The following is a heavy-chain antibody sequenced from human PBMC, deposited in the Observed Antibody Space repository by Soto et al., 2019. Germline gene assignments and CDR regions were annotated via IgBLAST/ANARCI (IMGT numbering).Heavy chain of an antibody. CDR2: IKSKTDGGTT. D-gene: IGHD4-17*01. CDR1: RFTFSNAW. J-gene: IGHJ6*02. V-gene: IGHV3-15*01. Sequence: PGGSLRLSCAVSRFTFSNAWMSWVRQAPGKGLEWVGRIKSKTDGGTTDYAAPVKGRFTISRDDSKNTLSLQMNSLKSEDTVVYYCTTEISGDYVYYYYYSMDVWGQGTTVTVSS. CDR3: TTEISGDYVYYYYYSMDV.